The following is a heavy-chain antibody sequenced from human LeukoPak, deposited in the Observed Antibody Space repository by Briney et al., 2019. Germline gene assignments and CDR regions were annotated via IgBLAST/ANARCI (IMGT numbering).Heavy chain of an antibody. Sequence: PGGSLRLFCAASGFTVSSNYMGWVRQAPGKGLEWVSVIYSGGSTYYADSVKGRFTISKDNSKNTLYLQMNSLRAEDTAVYYCARVSYDSSGYYFDYWGQGTLVTVSS. J-gene: IGHJ4*02. V-gene: IGHV3-53*01. CDR1: GFTVSSNY. D-gene: IGHD3-22*01. CDR2: IYSGGST. CDR3: ARVSYDSSGYYFDY.